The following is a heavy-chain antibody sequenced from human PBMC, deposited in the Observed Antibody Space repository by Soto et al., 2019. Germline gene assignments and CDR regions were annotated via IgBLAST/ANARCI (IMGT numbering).Heavy chain of an antibody. D-gene: IGHD2-15*01. V-gene: IGHV4-4*07. CDR1: GGSISSYY. J-gene: IGHJ4*02. CDR2: IYTSGST. CDR3: AIAVGYCSATSCYPFGI. Sequence: SETLSLTCTVSGGSISSYYWSWIRQPAGKGLEWIGRIYTSGSTNYNPSLKSRVTMSVDTSKNQFSLKLSSVTAADTSVYYCAIAVGYCSATSCYPFGIWGQGSLVTVSS.